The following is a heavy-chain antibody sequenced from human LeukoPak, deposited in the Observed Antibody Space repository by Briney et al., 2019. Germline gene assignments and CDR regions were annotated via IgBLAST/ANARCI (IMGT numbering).Heavy chain of an antibody. Sequence: ASVKVSCKASGYTITSYDINWVRQATGQGLEWMGWMNPNSGNTGYAQKFQGRVTMTRNTSISTAYMELSSLRSEDTAVYYRARAGRYSRTTDYWGQGTLVTVSS. D-gene: IGHD6-13*01. CDR1: GYTITSYD. V-gene: IGHV1-8*01. J-gene: IGHJ4*02. CDR2: MNPNSGNT. CDR3: ARAGRYSRTTDY.